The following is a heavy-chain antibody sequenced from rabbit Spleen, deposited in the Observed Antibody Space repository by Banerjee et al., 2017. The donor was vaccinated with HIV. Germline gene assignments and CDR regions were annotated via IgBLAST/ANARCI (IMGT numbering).Heavy chain of an antibody. J-gene: IGHJ4*01. D-gene: IGHD1-1*01. Sequence: QEQLVEYGGGLVKPEGSLTLTCKASGFSFSDRDVICWVRQAPGKGLEWIACIDVVKSGNTYYPDWAKGRFTISKTSSTTVALQVTSLTAADTATYFCARDLVAVIGWNFRLWGPGTLVTVS. V-gene: IGHV1S45*01. CDR2: IDVVKSGNT. CDR1: GFSFSDRDV. CDR3: ARDLVAVIGWNFRL.